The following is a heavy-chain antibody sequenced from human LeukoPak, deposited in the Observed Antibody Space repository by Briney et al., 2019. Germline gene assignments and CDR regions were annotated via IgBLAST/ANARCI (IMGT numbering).Heavy chain of an antibody. J-gene: IGHJ6*03. Sequence: SETLSLTCAVSGYSISSGYYWGWIRQPPGKGLEWIGSIYHSGSTYYNPSLKSRVTISGDTSKNQLSLKVTSVTAADTAVYYCAGQGADYHYYYIDVWGEGTTVTVSS. CDR3: AGQGADYHYYYIDV. CDR1: GYSISSGYY. V-gene: IGHV4-38-2*01. D-gene: IGHD4/OR15-4a*01. CDR2: IYHSGST.